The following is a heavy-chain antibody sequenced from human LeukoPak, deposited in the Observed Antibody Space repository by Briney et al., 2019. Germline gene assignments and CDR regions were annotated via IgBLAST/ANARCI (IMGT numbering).Heavy chain of an antibody. CDR1: GGSISSYY. Sequence: ASETLSLTCTVSGGSISSYYWSWIRQPPGKGLEWIGYIYYSGSTNYNPSLKSRVTISVDTSKNQFSLKLSSVTAADTAVYYCARDYYDSSDYWGQGTLVTVSS. CDR3: ARDYYDSSDY. V-gene: IGHV4-59*01. CDR2: IYYSGST. D-gene: IGHD3-22*01. J-gene: IGHJ4*02.